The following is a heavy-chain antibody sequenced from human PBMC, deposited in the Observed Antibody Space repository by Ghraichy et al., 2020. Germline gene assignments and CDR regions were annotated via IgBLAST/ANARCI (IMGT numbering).Heavy chain of an antibody. Sequence: GGSLRLSCAASGFTFSNYWMSWVRQAPGKGLECVANIKEDGGEKTYVNSVKGRFTISRDNARASLYLQMNSLRAEDTAVYYCARPTGGTVTEFDYWGQGTLVTVSS. CDR3: ARPTGGTVTEFDY. V-gene: IGHV3-7*01. J-gene: IGHJ4*02. D-gene: IGHD4-17*01. CDR2: IKEDGGEK. CDR1: GFTFSNYW.